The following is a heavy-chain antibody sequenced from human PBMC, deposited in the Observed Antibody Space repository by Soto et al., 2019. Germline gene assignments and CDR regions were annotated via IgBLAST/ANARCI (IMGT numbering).Heavy chain of an antibody. Sequence: ASVNVSCKASGYTFTSYDINWVRQATGQGLEWMGWMNPNSGNTGYAQKFQGRVTMTRNTSISTAYMELSSLRSEDTAVYYCARGSRYYDSSGYPQHWGQGALVTVSS. CDR3: ARGSRYYDSSGYPQH. CDR2: MNPNSGNT. V-gene: IGHV1-8*01. D-gene: IGHD3-22*01. CDR1: GYTFTSYD. J-gene: IGHJ1*01.